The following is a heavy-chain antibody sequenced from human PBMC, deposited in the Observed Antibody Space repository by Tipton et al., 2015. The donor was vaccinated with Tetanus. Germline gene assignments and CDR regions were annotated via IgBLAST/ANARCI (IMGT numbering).Heavy chain of an antibody. V-gene: IGHV3-7*03. CDR2: IKQDGNEK. Sequence: SLRLSCAASGFDFRSDWMTWVRQAPGKGLEWVANIKQDGNEKYHVDSVKGRFTISRDNGKNLLYLEMNSLRPEDTALYYCAKGWGSYWGQGTLVTVSS. D-gene: IGHD3-16*01. CDR1: GFDFRSDW. J-gene: IGHJ4*02. CDR3: AKGWGSY.